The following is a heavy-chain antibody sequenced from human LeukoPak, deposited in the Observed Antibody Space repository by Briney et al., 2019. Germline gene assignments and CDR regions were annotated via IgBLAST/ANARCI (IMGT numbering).Heavy chain of an antibody. J-gene: IGHJ4*02. V-gene: IGHV4-38-2*02. CDR3: ARDRSVGVLPAPPFDF. Sequence: SETLSLTCTVSGYSVSSTYYWGWIRQPPGKGLEWVGSVFHSGNTYYNPSLKSRLTISADTSKNQFSLTLTSVTAADTAVYYCARDRSVGVLPAPPFDFWGQGTLVTVSS. D-gene: IGHD6-6*01. CDR2: VFHSGNT. CDR1: GYSVSSTYY.